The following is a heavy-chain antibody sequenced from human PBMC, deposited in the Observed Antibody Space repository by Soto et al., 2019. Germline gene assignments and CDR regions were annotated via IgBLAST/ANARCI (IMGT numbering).Heavy chain of an antibody. CDR1: GGSISSYY. CDR2: IYYSGST. D-gene: IGHD6-19*01. V-gene: IGHV4-59*01. Sequence: QVQLQESGPGLVKPSETLSLTCTVSGGSISSYYWSWIRQPPGKGLEWIGYIYYSGSTNYNPSLKSRVTISVDTSKNQFSLKLSSVTAADTAVYYCASEDSSGWYNAFDIWGQGTMVTVSS. CDR3: ASEDSSGWYNAFDI. J-gene: IGHJ3*02.